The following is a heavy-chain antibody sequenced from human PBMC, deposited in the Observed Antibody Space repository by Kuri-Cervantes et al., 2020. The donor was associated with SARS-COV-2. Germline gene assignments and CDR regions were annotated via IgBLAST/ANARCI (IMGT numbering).Heavy chain of an antibody. J-gene: IGHJ4*02. CDR2: ISHYSGNT. V-gene: IGHV1-18*01. D-gene: IGHD2-15*01. CDR3: AGGDFTAGFY. Sequence: ASVKVSCKTSGYTFTSYGTTWVRQAPGQGLEWMGWISHYSGNTDYAQRVQDRVILTRDTSTSTVYMELRSLTSDDTAVYYCAGGDFTAGFYWGQGTQVTVSS. CDR1: GYTFTSYG.